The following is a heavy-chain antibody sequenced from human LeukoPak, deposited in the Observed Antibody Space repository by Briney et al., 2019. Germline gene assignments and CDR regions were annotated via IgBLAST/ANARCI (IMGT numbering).Heavy chain of an antibody. V-gene: IGHV3-33*01. J-gene: IGHJ4*02. D-gene: IGHD3-16*02. Sequence: GGSLRLSCAASGFTFSSYGMHWVRQAPGKGLEGGAVIWSDATNENYADSVKGRFTISRDNSKNTLYLQMNSLRAEDTAVYFCARDRTEKVIFGGVIVNPLDYWGQGTLVTVSS. CDR1: GFTFSSYG. CDR2: IWSDATNE. CDR3: ARDRTEKVIFGGVIVNPLDY.